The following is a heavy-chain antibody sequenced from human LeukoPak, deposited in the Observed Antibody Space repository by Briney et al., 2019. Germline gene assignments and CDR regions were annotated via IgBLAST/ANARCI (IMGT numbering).Heavy chain of an antibody. CDR3: ARRSESYRGWFDP. D-gene: IGHD1-26*01. V-gene: IGHV5-51*01. CDR1: GYTSDSYW. Sequence: GESLKISCQGSGYTSDSYWIGWVRQMPAKGLVWMGIIYTGDSDARYSPSFQGQVTFSADTSTSTAYLQWSSLQASDPAMYYCARRSESYRGWFDPWGQGTLVTVSS. CDR2: IYTGDSDA. J-gene: IGHJ5*02.